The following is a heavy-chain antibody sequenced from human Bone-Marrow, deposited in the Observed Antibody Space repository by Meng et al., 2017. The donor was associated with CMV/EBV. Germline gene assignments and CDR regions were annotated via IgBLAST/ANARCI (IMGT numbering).Heavy chain of an antibody. D-gene: IGHD3-10*01. CDR2: ISSSSSYT. CDR1: GFTFSDYY. V-gene: IGHV3-11*05. Sequence: QVQLVESGGRLDKHGGSLRLSCAASGFTFSDYYMSWIRQAPGKGLEWVSYISSSSSYTNYADSVKGRFTISRDNAKNSLYLQMNSLRAEDTAVYYCARVVTMASADYWGQGTLVTVSS. CDR3: ARVVTMASADY. J-gene: IGHJ4*02.